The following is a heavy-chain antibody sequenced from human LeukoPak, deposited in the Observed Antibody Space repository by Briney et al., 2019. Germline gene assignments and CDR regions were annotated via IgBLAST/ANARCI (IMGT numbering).Heavy chain of an antibody. D-gene: IGHD4-23*01. CDR1: GGSISSYY. CDR2: IYYSGST. CDR3: ARGRATVVKPASFFDY. V-gene: IGHV4-59*08. Sequence: TSETLSLTCTVSGGSISSYYWSWIRQPPGKGLEWIGYIYYSGSTNYNPSLKSRVTISVDTSKNQFSLKLSSVTAADTAVYYCARGRATVVKPASFFDYWGQGTLVTVSS. J-gene: IGHJ4*02.